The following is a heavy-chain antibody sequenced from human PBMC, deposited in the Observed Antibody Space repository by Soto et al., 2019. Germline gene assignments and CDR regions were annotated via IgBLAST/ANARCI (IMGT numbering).Heavy chain of an antibody. CDR3: AREGEQIFGVVIARWFDP. V-gene: IGHV1-69*04. J-gene: IGHJ5*02. CDR1: GGTFSSYT. D-gene: IGHD3-3*01. CDR2: IIPILGIA. Sequence: SVKVSCKASGGTFSSYTISWVRQAPGQGLEWMGRIIPILGIANYAQKFQGRVTITADKSTSTAYMELSSLRSEDTAVYYCAREGEQIFGVVIARWFDPWGQGTLVTVSS.